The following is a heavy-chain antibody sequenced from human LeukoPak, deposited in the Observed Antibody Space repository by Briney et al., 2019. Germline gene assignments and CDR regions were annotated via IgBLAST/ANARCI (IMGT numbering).Heavy chain of an antibody. D-gene: IGHD4-23*01. CDR2: ISGSGTGGRT. CDR1: GFTFITYA. V-gene: IGHV3-23*01. Sequence: GGSLRLSCAASGFTFITYAMSWVRQAPGKGLEWVSGISGSGTGGRTYYADSVKGRFTISRDNSKNTLYLQMNRLRTDDTAFYYCAKDRRSWQLAPQVEDSWGQGTLVTVSS. J-gene: IGHJ4*02. CDR3: AKDRRSWQLAPQVEDS.